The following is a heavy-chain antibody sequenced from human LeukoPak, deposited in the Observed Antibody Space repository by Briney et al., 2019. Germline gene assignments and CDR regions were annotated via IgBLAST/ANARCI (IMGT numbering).Heavy chain of an antibody. V-gene: IGHV3-30*04. CDR2: ISYDGSNK. CDR1: GFTFSSYA. J-gene: IGHJ4*02. D-gene: IGHD4-11*01. Sequence: GGSLRLSCAASGFTFSSYAMHWVRQAPGKGLEWVAVISYDGSNKYYADSVKGRFTISRDNSKNTLYLQMNSLRAEDTAVYYCAKDRDYSNYVGYYFDYWGQGTLVTVSS. CDR3: AKDRDYSNYVGYYFDY.